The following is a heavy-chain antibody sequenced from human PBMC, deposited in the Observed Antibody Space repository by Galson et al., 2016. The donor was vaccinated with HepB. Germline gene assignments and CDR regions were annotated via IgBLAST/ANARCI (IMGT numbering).Heavy chain of an antibody. CDR3: ARDLIFGPPTFDY. J-gene: IGHJ4*02. Sequence: TLSLTCTVSGASISTDGYYWSWIRQHPGKGLEWIGYIYYSGNTYYNPSLKSRVTISLDTSKNQFSLKLSSVTAADTAVYYCARDLIFGPPTFDYWGQGTRVTVSS. CDR1: GASISTDGYY. CDR2: IYYSGNT. D-gene: IGHD3-10*01. V-gene: IGHV4-31*03.